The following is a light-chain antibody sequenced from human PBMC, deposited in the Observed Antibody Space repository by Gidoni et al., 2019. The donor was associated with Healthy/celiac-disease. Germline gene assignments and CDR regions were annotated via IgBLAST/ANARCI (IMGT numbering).Light chain of an antibody. CDR3: QQSYSTRIT. Sequence: DIPMTQSPSSLSASVGDRVTITCRASQSISSYLNWYQQKPGKAPKLLIYAASSVQSGVPSRFSGSGSGTDFTLTISSRQPEDCATYYCQQSYSTRITFXXXTRLEIK. CDR1: QSISSY. J-gene: IGKJ5*01. V-gene: IGKV1-39*01. CDR2: AAS.